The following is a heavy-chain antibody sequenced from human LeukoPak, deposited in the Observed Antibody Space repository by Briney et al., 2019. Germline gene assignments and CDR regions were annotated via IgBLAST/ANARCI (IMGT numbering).Heavy chain of an antibody. Sequence: SETLSLTCTVSGGSISSSSYYWGWIRQPPGKGLEWIGSIYYSGSTYYNPSLKSRVTISVDTSKNQFSLKLSSVTAADTAVYYCARDSVRFGELLADYWGQETLVTVSS. D-gene: IGHD3-10*01. V-gene: IGHV4-39*07. CDR2: IYYSGST. CDR3: ARDSVRFGELLADY. CDR1: GGSISSSSYY. J-gene: IGHJ4*02.